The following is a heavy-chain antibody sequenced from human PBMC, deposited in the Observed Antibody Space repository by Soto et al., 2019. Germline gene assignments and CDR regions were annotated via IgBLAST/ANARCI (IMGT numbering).Heavy chain of an antibody. CDR1: GGSISSSNW. J-gene: IGHJ5*02. V-gene: IGHV4-4*02. CDR2: IYHSGST. CDR3: ARDNPYCTNGVCYRRFDP. D-gene: IGHD2-8*01. Sequence: QVQLQESGPGLVKPSGTLSLTSAVSGGSISSSNWWSWVRQPPGKGLEWIGEIYHSGSTNYNPSLKSRVTISVDKSKNQFSLKLSSVTAADTAVYYCARDNPYCTNGVCYRRFDPWGQGTLVTVSS.